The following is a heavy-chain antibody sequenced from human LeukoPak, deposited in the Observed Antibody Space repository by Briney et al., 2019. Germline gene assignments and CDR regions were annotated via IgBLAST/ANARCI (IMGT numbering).Heavy chain of an antibody. V-gene: IGHV3-49*04. CDR1: GFTFGDYP. J-gene: IGHJ4*02. Sequence: GGSLRLSCTTSGFTFGDYPMTWVRQAPGQGLEWVGFIRTKAYGETTGYAASVKGRFTISRDDSKSVAYLQMNSLKTEDTAIYYCTRVGSGLYYWGRGTLVTVSS. CDR3: TRVGSGLYY. D-gene: IGHD6-19*01. CDR2: IRTKAYGETT.